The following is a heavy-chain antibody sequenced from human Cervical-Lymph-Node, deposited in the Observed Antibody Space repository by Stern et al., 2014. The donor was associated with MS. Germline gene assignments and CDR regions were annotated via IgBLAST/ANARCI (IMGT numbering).Heavy chain of an antibody. V-gene: IGHV7-4-1*02. Sequence: QVQLVQSGSELKKPGASVKLSCKASGYTFTSYAMNWVRQAPGQGLEWMGWINTNTGDPTYAQGFTGRFVFSLDTSVSTAYLQISSLKAADTAIYYCAPYVGDDYNSPPFVYWGQGTLVTVSS. CDR3: APYVGDDYNSPPFVY. J-gene: IGHJ4*02. CDR1: GYTFTSYA. CDR2: INTNTGDP. D-gene: IGHD5-24*01.